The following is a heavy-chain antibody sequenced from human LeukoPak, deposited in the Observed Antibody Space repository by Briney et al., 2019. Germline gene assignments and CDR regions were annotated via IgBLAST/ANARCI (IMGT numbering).Heavy chain of an antibody. CDR3: ASGYCSGGSCLWFDP. D-gene: IGHD2-15*01. V-gene: IGHV1-46*01. CDR2: INPTTGST. CDR1: GYTFTTYY. Sequence: ASVKVSCKASGYTFTTYYIQWVRQAPGQRLEWLGIINPTTGSTTYAQKFQGRVTITADESTSTAYMELSSLRSEDAAVYYCASGYCSGGSCLWFDPWGQGTLVTVSS. J-gene: IGHJ5*02.